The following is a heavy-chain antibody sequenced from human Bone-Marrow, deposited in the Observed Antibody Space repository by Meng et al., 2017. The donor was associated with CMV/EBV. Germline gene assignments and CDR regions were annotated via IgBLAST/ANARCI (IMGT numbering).Heavy chain of an antibody. CDR2: INPNSGGT. Sequence: SVKVSCKASGHTFTGYYMHWVRQAPGQGLERMGWINPNSGGTNYAQKFQGRFNMTRDTATSTAYMELSRPRSDDTAVDYGARVLGVHTIFGVVMTPYYYYGMDVWGQGTTVTVSS. CDR3: ARVLGVHTIFGVVMTPYYYYGMDV. CDR1: GHTFTGYY. V-gene: IGHV1-2*02. J-gene: IGHJ6*02. D-gene: IGHD3-3*01.